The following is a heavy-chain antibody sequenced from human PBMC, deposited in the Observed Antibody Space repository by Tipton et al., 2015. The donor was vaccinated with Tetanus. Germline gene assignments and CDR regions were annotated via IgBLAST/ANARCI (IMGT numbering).Heavy chain of an antibody. CDR3: ARDRSYSSSWYANDAFDI. CDR1: GGSVSSGSYY. D-gene: IGHD6-13*01. Sequence: TLSLTCTVSGGSVSSGSYYWSWIRQPPGKGLEWIGYIYYSGSTNYNPSLKSRVTISVDTSKNQFSLKLSSVTAADTAVYYCARDRSYSSSWYANDAFDIWGQGTMVTVSS. J-gene: IGHJ3*02. V-gene: IGHV4-61*01. CDR2: IYYSGST.